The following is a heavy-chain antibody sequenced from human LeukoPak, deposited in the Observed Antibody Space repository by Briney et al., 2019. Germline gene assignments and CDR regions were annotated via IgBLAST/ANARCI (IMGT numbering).Heavy chain of an antibody. Sequence: ASVKVSCKASGYTFTAYSMHWVRQAPGQGLEWMGWINPNSGVTNYAQKFQGRVTMTRDTSISTAYMELSDLRSDDTAVYYCATSESGRSWDWFAPWGQGTLVTVSS. D-gene: IGHD3-10*01. J-gene: IGHJ5*02. CDR2: INPNSGVT. V-gene: IGHV1-2*02. CDR3: ATSESGRSWDWFAP. CDR1: GYTFTAYS.